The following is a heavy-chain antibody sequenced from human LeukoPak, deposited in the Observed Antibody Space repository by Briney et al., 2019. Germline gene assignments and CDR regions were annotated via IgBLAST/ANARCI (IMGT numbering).Heavy chain of an antibody. J-gene: IGHJ4*02. CDR3: AKGYDFWSGYYMDY. CDR1: GLTVSSNY. V-gene: IGHV3-53*01. CDR2: IYSGGNT. D-gene: IGHD3-3*01. Sequence: GGSLRLSCAASGLTVSSNYMSWVRQAPGKGLEWVSIIYSGGNTYYADSVKGRFTISRDNSKNTLYLQMNSLRAEDTAVYYCAKGYDFWSGYYMDYWGQGTLVTVSS.